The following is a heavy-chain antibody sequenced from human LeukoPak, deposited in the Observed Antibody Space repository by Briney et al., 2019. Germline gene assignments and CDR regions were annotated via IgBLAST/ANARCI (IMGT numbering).Heavy chain of an antibody. J-gene: IGHJ3*02. CDR3: ARDMSGYCSGDCSHPHAFDI. Sequence: PGGSLRLSCAASGFTVSSNYMSWVRQAPGKGLEWVSVIYSGGSTYYADSVKGRFTISRDNSKNTLYLQMNSLRAEDTAVYYCARDMSGYCSGDCSHPHAFDIWGQGTMVTVSS. D-gene: IGHD2-21*02. CDR1: GFTVSSNY. CDR2: IYSGGST. V-gene: IGHV3-66*01.